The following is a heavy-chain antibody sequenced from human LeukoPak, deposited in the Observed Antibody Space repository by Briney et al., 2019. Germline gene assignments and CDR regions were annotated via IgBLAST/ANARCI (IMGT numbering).Heavy chain of an antibody. CDR3: AKVIDSSGNY. CDR1: GFTFSSHA. CDR2: ISVSGDST. J-gene: IGHJ4*02. Sequence: GGSLRLSCAASGFTFSSHAMSWVRQAPGKGLEWVSAISVSGDSTYYADSVKGRFTISRDNSKNTLYLQMSNLRAEDTAVYFCAKVIDSSGNYWGQGTLVTVSS. V-gene: IGHV3-23*01. D-gene: IGHD3-22*01.